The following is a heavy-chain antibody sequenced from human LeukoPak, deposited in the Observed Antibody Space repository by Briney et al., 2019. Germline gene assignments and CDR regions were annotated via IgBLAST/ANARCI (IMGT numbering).Heavy chain of an antibody. J-gene: IGHJ4*02. D-gene: IGHD2-15*01. V-gene: IGHV1-8*01. Sequence: ASVKVSCKASGYTFTSYDINWVRQATGQGLEWMGWMNPNSGNTGYAQKLQGRVTMTRNTSISTAYMELSRLRSDDTAVYYCARLRRYCSGGSCSWGQGTLVTVSS. CDR3: ARLRRYCSGGSCS. CDR1: GYTFTSYD. CDR2: MNPNSGNT.